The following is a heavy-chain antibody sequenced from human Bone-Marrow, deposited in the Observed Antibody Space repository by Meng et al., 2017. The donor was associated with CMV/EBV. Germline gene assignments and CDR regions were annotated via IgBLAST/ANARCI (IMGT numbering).Heavy chain of an antibody. J-gene: IGHJ4*02. V-gene: IGHV3-21*01. Sequence: GGSLRLSCEASGFTFSSYAMNWVRQAPGKGLEWVSSISSSSSYIYYADSVKGRFTISRDNAKNSLYLQMNSLRAEDTAVYYCARVGVGYSYGYDYWGQGTLVTVSS. D-gene: IGHD5-18*01. CDR2: ISSSSSYI. CDR1: GFTFSSYA. CDR3: ARVGVGYSYGYDY.